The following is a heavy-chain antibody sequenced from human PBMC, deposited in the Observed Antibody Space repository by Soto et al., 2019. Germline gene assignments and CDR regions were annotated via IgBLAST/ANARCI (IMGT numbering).Heavy chain of an antibody. J-gene: IGHJ5*02. CDR2: IYYSGST. D-gene: IGHD2-2*02. CDR1: GGSVTSHH. Sequence: SETLSLTCFVSGGSVTSHHWSWIRQPPGKGLEWIGSIYYSGSTYYRPSLKSRVTISVDTSKNQFSLKLSSVTAADTAVYYCARQVPAAIRLGWFDPWGQGTLVTVSS. CDR3: ARQVPAAIRLGWFDP. V-gene: IGHV4-39*01.